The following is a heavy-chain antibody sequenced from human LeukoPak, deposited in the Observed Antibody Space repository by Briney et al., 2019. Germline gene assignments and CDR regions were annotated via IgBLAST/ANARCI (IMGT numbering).Heavy chain of an antibody. J-gene: IGHJ4*02. CDR3: ARNRIDSSGYYFDY. CDR2: IYHSGST. CDR1: GGSISSSNW. D-gene: IGHD3-22*01. V-gene: IGHV4-4*02. Sequence: SETLSLTCAVSGGSISSSNWWSWVRQPPGKGLEWIGEIYHSGSTNYNPSLKSRVTISVDTSKNQFSLKLSSVTAADTAVYYCARNRIDSSGYYFDYWGQGTLVTVSS.